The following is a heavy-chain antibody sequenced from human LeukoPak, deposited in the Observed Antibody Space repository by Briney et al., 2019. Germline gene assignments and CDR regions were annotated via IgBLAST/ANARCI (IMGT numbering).Heavy chain of an antibody. CDR3: VSRAGGNSDVASFDF. D-gene: IGHD2-21*01. CDR2: ISRRSGAT. CDR1: GSIFSDYY. Sequence: ASVKVSCKCSGSIFSDYYMHWVRQVPGRGFEWIGWISRRSGATKIAQKFQGRVTLPRDISISTAYMELTNLASDDTAVYYCVSRAGGNSDVASFDFWGRGTL. J-gene: IGHJ4*02. V-gene: IGHV1-2*02.